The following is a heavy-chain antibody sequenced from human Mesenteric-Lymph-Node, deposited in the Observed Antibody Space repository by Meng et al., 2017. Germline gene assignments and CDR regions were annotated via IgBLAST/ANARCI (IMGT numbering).Heavy chain of an antibody. CDR2: ISAYNGNT. Sequence: ASVKVSCKASGYTFTSYGISWVRQAPGQGLEWMGWISAYNGNTNYAQKLQGRVTMTTDTSTTTSYMELRSLTSDDTAVYYCARDKLDYASSGFYYNGFDYWGQGTLVTVSS. CDR3: ARDKLDYASSGFYYNGFDY. D-gene: IGHD3-22*01. V-gene: IGHV1-18*01. J-gene: IGHJ4*02. CDR1: GYTFTSYG.